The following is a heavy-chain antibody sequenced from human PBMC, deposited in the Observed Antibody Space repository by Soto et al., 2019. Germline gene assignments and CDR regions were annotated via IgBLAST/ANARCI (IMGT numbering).Heavy chain of an antibody. D-gene: IGHD3-22*01. CDR2: IYDRGST. Sequence: QVQLQESGPGLVKPSGTLSLTCAVSGGSISSSNWWSWVRQPPGKGLEWIGEIYDRGSTNYNPSPKRRVTLSVVKPKNQLSLKLRSVTAADTALYYCARVSGNDAFDVWGQGTMVTVSS. V-gene: IGHV4-4*02. CDR1: GGSISSSNW. CDR3: ARVSGNDAFDV. J-gene: IGHJ3*01.